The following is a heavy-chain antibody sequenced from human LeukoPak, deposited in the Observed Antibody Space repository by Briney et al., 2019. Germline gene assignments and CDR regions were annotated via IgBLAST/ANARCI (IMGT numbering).Heavy chain of an antibody. CDR3: ARDIGGSYSQGLDH. D-gene: IGHD1-26*01. CDR2: ISYDGSNK. Sequence: GGSLRLSCAASGFTFSSYAMHWVRQAPGKGLEWVAVISYDGSNKYYADSVKGRFTISRDNSKNTLYLQMNSLRAEDTAVYYCARDIGGSYSQGLDHWGQGTLVTVSS. CDR1: GFTFSSYA. J-gene: IGHJ4*02. V-gene: IGHV3-30-3*01.